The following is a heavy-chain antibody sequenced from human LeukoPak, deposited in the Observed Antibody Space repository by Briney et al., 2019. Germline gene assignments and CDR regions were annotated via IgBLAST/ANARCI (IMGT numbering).Heavy chain of an antibody. CDR2: IWYDGSNK. J-gene: IGHJ4*02. CDR3: ARGGYVYGSGSYSDIDY. CDR1: GFTFSSYG. Sequence: GGSLRLSCAASGFTFSSYGMHWVRQAPGKGLEWVAVIWYDGSNKYYADSVKGRLTISRDNSKNTLYLQMNSLRPEDTAVYYCARGGYVYGSGSYSDIDYWGQGTLVTVSS. D-gene: IGHD3-10*01. V-gene: IGHV3-33*01.